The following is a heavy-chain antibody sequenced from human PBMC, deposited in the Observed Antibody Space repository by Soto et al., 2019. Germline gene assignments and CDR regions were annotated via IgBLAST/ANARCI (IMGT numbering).Heavy chain of an antibody. J-gene: IGHJ6*02. Sequence: PGGSLRLSCAASGFTFSGYGMHWVRQAPGKGLEWVAVIWYDGSNKYYADSVKGRFTISRDNSKNTLYLQMNSLRAEDTAVYYCARDPPSGRYYYYYYGMDVWGQGTTVTVSS. D-gene: IGHD3-10*01. CDR3: ARDPPSGRYYYYYYGMDV. V-gene: IGHV3-33*01. CDR2: IWYDGSNK. CDR1: GFTFSGYG.